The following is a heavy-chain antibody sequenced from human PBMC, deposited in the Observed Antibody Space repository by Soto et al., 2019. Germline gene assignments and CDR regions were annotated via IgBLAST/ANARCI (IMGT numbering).Heavy chain of an antibody. V-gene: IGHV4-30-4*01. J-gene: IGHJ5*02. Sequence: KTSETLSLTCAVSGASIRSTDYYWSWIRQAPGKGLEWIGYVYYTGSTYYNPSLMSRLTISLDTSKNQFSLKLTSVTAAETAVYYCVRTAREGAVAPHWFDRWGQGTQVTVSS. CDR1: GASIRSTDYY. CDR2: VYYTGST. CDR3: VRTAREGAVAPHWFDR. D-gene: IGHD2-21*02.